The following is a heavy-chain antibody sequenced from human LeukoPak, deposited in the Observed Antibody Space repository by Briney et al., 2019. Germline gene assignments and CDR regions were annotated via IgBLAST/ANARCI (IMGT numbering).Heavy chain of an antibody. J-gene: IGHJ3*02. V-gene: IGHV1-8*01. CDR1: GYTFTSYD. CDR3: AQTPWGSGAFDI. Sequence: AASVKVSCKASGYTFTSYDINWVRQATGQGLEWMGWMNPNSGNTGYAQKFQGRVTMTRNTSISTAYMELSSLRSEDTAVYYCAQTPWGSGAFDIWGQGTMVTVSS. CDR2: MNPNSGNT. D-gene: IGHD7-27*01.